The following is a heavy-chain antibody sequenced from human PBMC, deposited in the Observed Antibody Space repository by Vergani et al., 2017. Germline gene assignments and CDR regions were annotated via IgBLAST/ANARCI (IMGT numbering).Heavy chain of an antibody. CDR1: GFTFSSYA. Sequence: EVQLLESGGGLVQPGGSLRLSCAASGFTFSSYAMSWVRQAPGEGLEWVSAISGSGGSTYYADSVKGRFTISRDNSKNTLYLQMNSLRAEDTAVYYCAKDQRGVIGCMVVWGQGTTVTVSS. CDR3: AKDQRGVIGCMVV. V-gene: IGHV3-23*01. D-gene: IGHD2-21*01. CDR2: ISGSGGST. J-gene: IGHJ6*02.